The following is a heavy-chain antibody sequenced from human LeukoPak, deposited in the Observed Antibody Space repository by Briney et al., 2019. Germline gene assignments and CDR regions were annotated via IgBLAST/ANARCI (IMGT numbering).Heavy chain of an antibody. V-gene: IGHV3-23*01. D-gene: IGHD1-1*01. J-gene: IGHJ4*02. CDR2: VSGSGGTT. CDR3: AKRYNWNPKIDY. Sequence: GGSLRLSCAASGFTFSSYAMSWVRQAPGKGLEWVSGVSGSGGTTFYADSVKGRFTISRDNSKNTLYLQMNSLRAEDTAVYYCAKRYNWNPKIDYWGQGTLVTVSS. CDR1: GFTFSSYA.